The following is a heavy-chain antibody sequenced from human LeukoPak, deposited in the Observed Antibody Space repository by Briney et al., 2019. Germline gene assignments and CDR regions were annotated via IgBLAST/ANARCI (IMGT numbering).Heavy chain of an antibody. CDR1: RFNFNSFV. D-gene: IGHD1-14*01. J-gene: IGHJ4*02. Sequence: GGSLRLSCAASRFNFNSFVMGWVRQPPGKGLEWVSSISTSSGYIFYADSLKGRVTISRDNAKNSLYLQMNSLRAEDTAVYYCVRGKKPGWEMSYFDYWGQGILVTVSS. CDR3: VRGKKPGWEMSYFDY. V-gene: IGHV3-21*06. CDR2: ISTSSGYI.